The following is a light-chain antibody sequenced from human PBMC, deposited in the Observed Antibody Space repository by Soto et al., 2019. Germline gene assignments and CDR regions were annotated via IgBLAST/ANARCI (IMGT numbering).Light chain of an antibody. CDR2: VAS. Sequence: EIVLTQSPGTLSLSPGERATLSCRASQSVSSNYLAWYQQKPGQSPRLLIYVASTRATGIPDRFSGSGSGTDFTLTISRLVPEDFAVYYCQQYSSPPRTFGQGTKVDIK. CDR3: QQYSSPPRT. J-gene: IGKJ1*01. V-gene: IGKV3-20*01. CDR1: QSVSSNY.